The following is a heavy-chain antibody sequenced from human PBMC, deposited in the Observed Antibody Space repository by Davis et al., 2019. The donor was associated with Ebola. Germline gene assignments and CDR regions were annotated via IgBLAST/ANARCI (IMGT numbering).Heavy chain of an antibody. Sequence: GGSLRLSCAASGFTVSSNYMSWVRQAPGKVLEWVSVIYSGGSTYYADSVKGRFTISRDNAKNSLFLQMNSLRGEDAAVYYCARGGRWYDIMTEASLMDVWGKGTTVAVSP. D-gene: IGHD3-9*01. J-gene: IGHJ6*04. V-gene: IGHV3-53*01. CDR2: IYSGGST. CDR3: ARGGRWYDIMTEASLMDV. CDR1: GFTVSSNY.